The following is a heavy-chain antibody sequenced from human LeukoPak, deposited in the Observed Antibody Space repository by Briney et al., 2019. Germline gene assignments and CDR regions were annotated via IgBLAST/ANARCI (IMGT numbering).Heavy chain of an antibody. CDR1: GYSLTTYW. D-gene: IGHD2-2*01. V-gene: IGHV5-51*01. Sequence: GESLKISCKASGYSLTTYWIGWVRQMPGKGLEWMGIIYPGDSDTRYSPSFHGHVTMSADKSIGTAYLLWSSLEASDSAMYYCARRYCTSTSCYADSWGQGTLVTVSS. J-gene: IGHJ4*02. CDR2: IYPGDSDT. CDR3: ARRYCTSTSCYADS.